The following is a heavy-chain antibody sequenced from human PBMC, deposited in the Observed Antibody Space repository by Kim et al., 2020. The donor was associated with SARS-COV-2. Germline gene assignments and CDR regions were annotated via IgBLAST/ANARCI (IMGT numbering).Heavy chain of an antibody. CDR2: SRHRPRNYTT. CDR3: VTGHKSFDH. CDR1: GFTLSEYF. V-gene: IGHV3-72*01. Sequence: GGSLRLSCAASGFTLSEYFMDWVRQVPGKGLEWIGRSRHRPRNYTTEYAASVQGRFTVSRDDSKTSLHLLMTSLGTEDTAVYYCVTGHKSFDHWGQGTLVTVSS. J-gene: IGHJ4*02.